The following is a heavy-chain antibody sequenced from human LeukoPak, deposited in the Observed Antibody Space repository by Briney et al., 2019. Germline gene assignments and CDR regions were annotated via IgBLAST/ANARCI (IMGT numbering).Heavy chain of an antibody. Sequence: PSETLSLTCTVSGGSISSYYWNWIRQPPGKGLEYIGYIFYSGRTNYNPSLKSRVTISVDTSKNQFSLKLSSVTAADTAVYYCARDGRDSSGYFAFDIWGQGTMVTVSS. CDR1: GGSISSYY. V-gene: IGHV4-59*12. CDR2: IFYSGRT. D-gene: IGHD3-22*01. CDR3: ARDGRDSSGYFAFDI. J-gene: IGHJ3*02.